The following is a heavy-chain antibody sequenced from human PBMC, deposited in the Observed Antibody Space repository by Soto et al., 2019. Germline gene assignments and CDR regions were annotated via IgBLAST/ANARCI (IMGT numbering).Heavy chain of an antibody. CDR1: GYILTGNY. D-gene: IGHD3-16*01. V-gene: IGHV1-2*04. CDR3: ARASDMITFFDY. J-gene: IGHJ4*02. CDR2: INPNSGGT. Sequence: ASVKVSCKASGYILTGNYMHWVRRAPGQGLEWMGWINPNSGGTNYAQKFQGWVTMTRDTSINTAYMELSRLRSDDTAVYYCARASDMITFFDYWGQGTLVTVSS.